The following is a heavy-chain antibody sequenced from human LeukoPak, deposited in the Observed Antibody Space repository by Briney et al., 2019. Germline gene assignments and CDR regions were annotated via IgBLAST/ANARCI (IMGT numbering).Heavy chain of an antibody. V-gene: IGHV3-21*01. J-gene: IGHJ4*02. D-gene: IGHD1-26*01. CDR3: ARVQRGSGMGPEWELPSPFDY. CDR2: ISSSSSYI. Sequence: GGSLRLSCAASGFTFSSYSMNWVRQAPGKGLEWVSSISSSSSYIYYADSVKGRFTISRDNAKNSLYLQMNSLRAEDTAVYYCARVQRGSGMGPEWELPSPFDYWGQGTLVTVSS. CDR1: GFTFSSYS.